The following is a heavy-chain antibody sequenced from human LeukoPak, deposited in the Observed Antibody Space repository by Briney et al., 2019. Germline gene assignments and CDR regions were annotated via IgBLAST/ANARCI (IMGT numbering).Heavy chain of an antibody. Sequence: SETLSLTCTVSGGSISTYYWSWIRQHPGKGLEWIGYIYYSGSTYYNPSLKSRVTISVDTSKNQFSLKLSSVTAADTAVYYCAREDTDFLGTYDYWGQGTLVTVSS. CDR1: GGSISTYY. J-gene: IGHJ4*02. CDR2: IYYSGST. D-gene: IGHD2/OR15-2a*01. V-gene: IGHV4-59*06. CDR3: AREDTDFLGTYDY.